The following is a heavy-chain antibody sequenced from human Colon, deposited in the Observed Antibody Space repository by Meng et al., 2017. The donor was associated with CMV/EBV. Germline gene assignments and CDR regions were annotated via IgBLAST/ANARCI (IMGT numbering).Heavy chain of an antibody. J-gene: IGHJ4*02. V-gene: IGHV3-11*04. D-gene: IGHD4/OR15-4a*01. CDR1: GFTFSDYY. CDR3: ARGKTMGAY. Sequence: GESLMISCTASGFTFSDYYMSWIRQAPGKGLEWISYISSSGSTIYYADSVKGRFTMSRDNAKNSLYLQMNSLRVEDTAVYYCARGKTMGAYWGQGTLVTVSS. CDR2: ISSSGSTI.